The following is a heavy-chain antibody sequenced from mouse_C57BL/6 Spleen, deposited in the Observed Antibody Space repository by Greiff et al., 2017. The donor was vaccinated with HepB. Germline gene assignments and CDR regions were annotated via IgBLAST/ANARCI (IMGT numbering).Heavy chain of an antibody. Sequence: QVQLQQPGAELVRPGSSVKLSCKASGYTFTSYWMHWVKQRPIQGLEWIGNIDPSDSETHYNQKFKDKATLTVDKSASTAYMQLSSLPSEDSAVFYCARWDYYYGSSAYWGQGTTLTVSS. V-gene: IGHV1-52*01. CDR3: ARWDYYYGSSAY. CDR1: GYTFTSYW. CDR2: IDPSDSET. D-gene: IGHD1-1*01. J-gene: IGHJ2*01.